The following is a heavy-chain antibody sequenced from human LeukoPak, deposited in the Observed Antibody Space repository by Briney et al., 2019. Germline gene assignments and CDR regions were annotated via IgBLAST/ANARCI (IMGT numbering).Heavy chain of an antibody. CDR3: ARSPHNSAWYEKWFDP. CDR2: ISASGGT. Sequence: SETLSLTCTVSGGSISTYYWSWIRQSPGKGLEWIADISASGGTNYNPSLEGRVTVSIDSSKNQFSLKLSSVTAADTDVFYCARSPHNSAWYEKWFDPWGQGTLVTVSS. V-gene: IGHV4-4*08. D-gene: IGHD6-19*01. J-gene: IGHJ5*02. CDR1: GGSISTYY.